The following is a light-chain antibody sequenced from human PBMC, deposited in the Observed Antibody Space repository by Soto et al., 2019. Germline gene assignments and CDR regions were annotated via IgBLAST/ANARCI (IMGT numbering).Light chain of an antibody. CDR1: QSVLYSSNNKNY. CDR2: AAS. CDR3: QQAKSFPVS. V-gene: IGKV4-1*01. J-gene: IGKJ5*01. Sequence: IVMTQSPDSLGVSLGERATINCKSSQSVLYSSNNKNYLAWYQQKPGKAPKLLIYAASILQSGVPSRFSGSGSGTDFTLTINNLQPEDFATYYCQQAKSFPVSFGQGTRLEIK.